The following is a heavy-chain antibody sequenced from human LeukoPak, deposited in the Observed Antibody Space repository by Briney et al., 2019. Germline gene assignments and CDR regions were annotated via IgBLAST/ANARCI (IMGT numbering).Heavy chain of an antibody. Sequence: GGSLRLSCAASGFTVSSNYMSWVRQAPGKGLEYISVTYSSGTTYYADSVRDRFTISRDNSRNTLYLQMNSLRPEDTAVYYCAREPTHSSSLDYWGQGTLVTVSS. V-gene: IGHV3-53*01. CDR1: GFTVSSNY. CDR2: TYSSGTT. D-gene: IGHD6-6*01. CDR3: AREPTHSSSLDY. J-gene: IGHJ4*02.